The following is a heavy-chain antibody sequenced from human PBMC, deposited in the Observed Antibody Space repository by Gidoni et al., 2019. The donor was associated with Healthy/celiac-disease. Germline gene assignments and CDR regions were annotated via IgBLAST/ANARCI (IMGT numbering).Heavy chain of an antibody. CDR2: IFSNDEK. Sequence: QVTLKESGPVLVKHTETLTLTCTVSGFSLSNARMGVSWIRQPPGKALEWLAHIFSNDEKSYSTSLKSRLTISKDTSKSQVVLTMTNMDPVDTATYYCALTQDGDYVFGVDYWGQGTLVTVSS. CDR3: ALTQDGDYVFGVDY. CDR1: GFSLSNARMG. D-gene: IGHD4-17*01. V-gene: IGHV2-26*01. J-gene: IGHJ4*02.